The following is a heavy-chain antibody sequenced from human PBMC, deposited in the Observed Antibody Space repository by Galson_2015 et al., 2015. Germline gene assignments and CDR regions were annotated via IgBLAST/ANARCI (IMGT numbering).Heavy chain of an antibody. Sequence: PLRLSCAASGFTFSDYYMSWLRQAPGKGLEWVSYISSSSSYTNYADSVKGRFTISRDNAKNSLYLQMNSLRAEDTAVYYCARVGVDYGDYEFPFDYWGQGTLVTVSS. CDR3: ARVGVDYGDYEFPFDY. J-gene: IGHJ4*02. V-gene: IGHV3-11*06. CDR1: GFTFSDYY. CDR2: ISSSSSYT. D-gene: IGHD4-17*01.